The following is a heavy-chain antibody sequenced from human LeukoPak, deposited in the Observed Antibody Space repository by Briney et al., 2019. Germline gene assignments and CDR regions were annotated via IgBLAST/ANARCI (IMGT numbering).Heavy chain of an antibody. J-gene: IGHJ4*02. V-gene: IGHV3-73*01. Sequence: GGSLRLSCAASGFTFSSYSMNWVRQASGKGLEWVGRIRSKANSYATGYVASVKGRFTISRDDSRNTAYLQMNSLKIEDTAVYYCSVNYCSGGSCYMFWGQGTLVTVSS. CDR3: SVNYCSGGSCYMF. D-gene: IGHD2-15*01. CDR1: GFTFSSYS. CDR2: IRSKANSYAT.